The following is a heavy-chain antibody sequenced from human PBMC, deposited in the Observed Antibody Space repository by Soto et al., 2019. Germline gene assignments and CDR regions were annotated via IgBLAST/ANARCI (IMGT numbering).Heavy chain of an antibody. CDR3: ARVDYCSGGSCYGPDDAFDI. CDR1: GGSISSGDYY. J-gene: IGHJ3*02. Sequence: QVQLQESGPGLVKPSQTLSLTCTVSGGSISSGDYYWSWIRQPPGKGLEWIGYIYYSGSTYYNPSLKSRVTISVDTSKNQFSLKLSSVTAADTAVYYCARVDYCSGGSCYGPDDAFDIWGQGTMVTVSS. D-gene: IGHD2-15*01. V-gene: IGHV4-30-4*01. CDR2: IYYSGST.